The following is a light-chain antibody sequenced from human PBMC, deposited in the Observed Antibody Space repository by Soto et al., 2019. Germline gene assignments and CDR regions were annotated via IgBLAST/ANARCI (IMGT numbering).Light chain of an antibody. J-gene: IGKJ1*01. CDR3: QQYGSRTWT. V-gene: IGKV3-20*01. CDR2: DAS. CDR1: QRVGGNY. Sequence: ELVLTQSPVTLSLSPGKRATLSCRASQRVGGNYLAWYQQKRGQSPRLLIYDASSRATDIPDRFSGSGSGTDLTLTITKVEPEDFAVYYCQQYGSRTWTFGQGTKLEMK.